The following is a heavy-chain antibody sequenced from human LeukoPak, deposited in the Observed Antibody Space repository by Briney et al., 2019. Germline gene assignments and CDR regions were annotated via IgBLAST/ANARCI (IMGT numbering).Heavy chain of an antibody. CDR2: IYPGVSDT. CDR1: GYSFTNYW. V-gene: IGHV5-51*01. Sequence: GESLKISCQGSGYSFTNYWIGWVRQMPGKGPEWMGIIYPGVSDTRYSPSFQGQVTISADKSISTAYLQWSSLKASDTAMYYCARHLRLWQNWFDPWGQGTLVTVSS. D-gene: IGHD5-18*01. CDR3: ARHLRLWQNWFDP. J-gene: IGHJ5*02.